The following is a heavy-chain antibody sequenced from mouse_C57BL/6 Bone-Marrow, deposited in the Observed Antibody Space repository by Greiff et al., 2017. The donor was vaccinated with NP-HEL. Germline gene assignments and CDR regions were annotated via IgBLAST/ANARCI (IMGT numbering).Heavy chain of an antibody. CDR1: GYTFTSYG. D-gene: IGHD3-2*02. J-gene: IGHJ3*01. Sequence: QVQLQQSGAELARPGASVKLSCKASGYTFTSYGIRWVKQRTGQGLEWIGEIYPRSGNTYYNEKFKGKATLTADKSSSTAYMGLRSLTSEDSAVYFCAPRKLRLRWFAYWGQGTLVTVSA. V-gene: IGHV1-81*01. CDR2: IYPRSGNT. CDR3: APRKLRLRWFAY.